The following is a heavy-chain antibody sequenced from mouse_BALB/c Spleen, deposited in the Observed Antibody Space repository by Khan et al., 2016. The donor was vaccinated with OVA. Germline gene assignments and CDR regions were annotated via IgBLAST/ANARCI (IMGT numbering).Heavy chain of an antibody. D-gene: IGHD1-1*01. CDR2: INPHIGET. CDR1: GYSFTGYF. Sequence: IQLVQSGPELVKPGASVKISCKASGYSFTGYFMNWVMQSHGKSLEWIGRINPHIGETFYNQKFKGKAILTVDESSSTVHMELRSLASEDSAVYYCARKNGSDFDYWGQGTTLTVSS. J-gene: IGHJ2*01. V-gene: IGHV1-20*02. CDR3: ARKNGSDFDY.